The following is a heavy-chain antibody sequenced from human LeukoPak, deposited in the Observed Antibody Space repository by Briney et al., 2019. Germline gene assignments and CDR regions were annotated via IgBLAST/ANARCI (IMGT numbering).Heavy chain of an antibody. D-gene: IGHD6-6*01. CDR2: ISSSSSYI. J-gene: IGHJ6*03. CDR3: ARGIEYSSSSGYYNYYYMDV. V-gene: IGHV3-21*01. Sequence: KPGGSLRLSSAASGFTFSPYSMNWVRQAPGKGLEWVSSISSSSSYIYYADSVKGRFTISRDNVKNSLYLQMNSLRAEDTAVYYCARGIEYSSSSGYYNYYYMDVWGIGTTVTVSS. CDR1: GFTFSPYS.